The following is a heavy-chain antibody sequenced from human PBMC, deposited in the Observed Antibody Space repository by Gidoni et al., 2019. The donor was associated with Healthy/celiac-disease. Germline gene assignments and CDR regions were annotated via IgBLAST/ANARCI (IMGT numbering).Heavy chain of an antibody. V-gene: IGHV4-61*02. CDR1: AGSISSGSYY. J-gene: IGHJ4*02. CDR3: ARDTLTMVRGVIDYYFDY. D-gene: IGHD3-10*01. Sequence: QVQLQESGPGLVKPSQTLSLTCTVSAGSISSGSYYWSWIRQPAGKGLEWIGRIYTSGSTNYNPSLKSRVTISVDTSKNQFSLKLSSVTAADTAVYYCARDTLTMVRGVIDYYFDYWGQGTLVTVSS. CDR2: IYTSGST.